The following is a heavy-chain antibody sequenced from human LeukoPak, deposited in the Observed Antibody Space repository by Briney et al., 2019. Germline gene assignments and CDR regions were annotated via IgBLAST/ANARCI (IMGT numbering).Heavy chain of an antibody. J-gene: IGHJ3*02. CDR1: GGSFSGYF. V-gene: IGHV4-34*01. D-gene: IGHD3-10*01. CDR2: ITHSGST. CDR3: ARGPSYMVRGVILHSDI. Sequence: SETLSLTCAVYGGSFSGYFWSWIRQPPGKGLEWIGEITHSGSTSYNPSLKSRVTLSVDTSKNQFSLKLSSMTAADTAVYYCARGPSYMVRGVILHSDIWGQGTMVTVSS.